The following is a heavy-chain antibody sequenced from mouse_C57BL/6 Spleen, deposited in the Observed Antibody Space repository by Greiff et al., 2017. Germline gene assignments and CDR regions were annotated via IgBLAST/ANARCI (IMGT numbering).Heavy chain of an antibody. CDR1: GYTFTSHW. CDR3: ARKGYDQYYFDY. Sequence: QVQLQQPGAELVKPGASVKMSCKASGYTFTSHWITWVKQRPGQGLEWIGDIYPGSGSTNYNEKFKSKATLTVDTSSSTAYMQLSSLTSEDSAVYYCARKGYDQYYFDYWGQGTTLTVSS. CDR2: IYPGSGST. J-gene: IGHJ2*01. V-gene: IGHV1-55*01. D-gene: IGHD2-2*01.